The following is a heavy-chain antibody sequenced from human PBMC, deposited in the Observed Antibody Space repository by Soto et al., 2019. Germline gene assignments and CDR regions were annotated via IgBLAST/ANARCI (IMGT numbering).Heavy chain of an antibody. D-gene: IGHD6-13*01. Sequence: QVLLVESGGGVVQPGRSLRLSCEASGFTFKSFGFHWVRQAPGKGLEWVAVVSDDGHYKSYADSVKGRFTISRDNSKNTVYVEMSRLRPEDTAIYYCARDLHGRYSSSWFGHLDFWGQGTLVTVSS. V-gene: IGHV3-30*03. CDR2: VSDDGHYK. CDR1: GFTFKSFG. J-gene: IGHJ4*02. CDR3: ARDLHGRYSSSWFGHLDF.